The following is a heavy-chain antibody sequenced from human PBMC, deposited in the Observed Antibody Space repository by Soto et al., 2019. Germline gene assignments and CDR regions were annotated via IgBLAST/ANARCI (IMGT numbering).Heavy chain of an antibody. CDR3: VRCYCSVGSCYACWHFDL. Sequence: QVQLVQSGGEVKKPGASVKVSCQASGYTFSDYAISWVRQAPGQGLEWMGWISASTRNTDQAQNFQGRVIMTLDTSTNTAYRGLRGLSSDYMDVYYCVRCYCSVGSCYACWHFDLWGRGTLVTVSS. D-gene: IGHD2-15*01. V-gene: IGHV1-18*03. J-gene: IGHJ2*01. CDR1: GYTFSDYA. CDR2: ISASTRNT.